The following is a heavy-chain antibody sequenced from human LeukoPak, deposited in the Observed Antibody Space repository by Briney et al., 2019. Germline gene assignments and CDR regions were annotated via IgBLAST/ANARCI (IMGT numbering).Heavy chain of an antibody. J-gene: IGHJ4*02. V-gene: IGHV1-2*02. CDR1: GYSFNTYY. Sequence: ASVKVSCKASGYSFNTYYMNWVRQAPGQGLEWLGWINTDSGGTNFAHKFLDRVTMTRDTSISTAYMELSRLRSDDTAVYYCAGLATGYSSGWSFDYWGQGTLVTVSS. CDR3: AGLATGYSSGWSFDY. D-gene: IGHD6-19*01. CDR2: INTDSGGT.